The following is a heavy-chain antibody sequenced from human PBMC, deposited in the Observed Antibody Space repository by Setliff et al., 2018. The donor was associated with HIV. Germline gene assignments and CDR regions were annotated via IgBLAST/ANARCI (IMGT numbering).Heavy chain of an antibody. CDR1: GYTFTGYF. V-gene: IGHV1-2*02. D-gene: IGHD3-22*01. CDR2: INPNTGNT. J-gene: IGHJ4*02. CDR3: AKNYFDTSGWSAVDY. Sequence: ASVKVSCKASGYTFTGYFIHWVRQAPGQGFEWMGWINPNTGNTHYPPSFQGRVTMTSDTSTTTAYMELSSLRSDDTAVYYCAKNYFDTSGWSAVDYWGQGTLVTVSS.